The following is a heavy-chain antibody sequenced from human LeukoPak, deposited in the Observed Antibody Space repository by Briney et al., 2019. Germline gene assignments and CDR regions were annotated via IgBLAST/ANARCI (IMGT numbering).Heavy chain of an antibody. CDR1: GGSISNYY. Sequence: SETLSLTAAVYGGSISNYYWTWIRQPPGKGLEWIGFISYSGNTNYNPSLKSRVTISLDTSKNQFSLKLISVTAADTAVYYCARGVGSGYTDYWGQGALVTVSS. CDR2: ISYSGNT. V-gene: IGHV4-59*01. J-gene: IGHJ4*02. D-gene: IGHD3-22*01. CDR3: ARGVGSGYTDY.